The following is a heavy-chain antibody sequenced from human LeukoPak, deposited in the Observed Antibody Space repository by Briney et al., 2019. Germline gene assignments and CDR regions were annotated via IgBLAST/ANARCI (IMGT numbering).Heavy chain of an antibody. CDR1: GFTFSSYA. J-gene: IGHJ6*02. V-gene: IGHV3-30*04. CDR2: ISYDGSNK. Sequence: PGGSLRLSCAASGFTFSSYAMHWVRQAPGKGLEWVAVISYDGSNKYYADSAKGRFTISRDNSKNTLYLQMNSLRAEDTAVYYCAKDLSLSELERYCSSTSCYGSPGMDVWGQGTTVTVSS. D-gene: IGHD2-2*01. CDR3: AKDLSLSELERYCSSTSCYGSPGMDV.